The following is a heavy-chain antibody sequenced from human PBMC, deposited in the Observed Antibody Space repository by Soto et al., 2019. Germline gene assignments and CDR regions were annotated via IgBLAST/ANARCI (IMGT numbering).Heavy chain of an antibody. J-gene: IGHJ2*01. D-gene: IGHD3-22*01. CDR1: GFTFTYYA. Sequence: EVQLLESGGGLVQPGGSLRLSCTASGFTFTYYAFSWVRQAPGKGLEWVSAISANGQGIYYADSVRGRFTISRDNSKNTVFLHMDSLRAEDTAVYYCASTKYDSSAYYYWYLGLWGRGTLVTVSS. V-gene: IGHV3-23*01. CDR3: ASTKYDSSAYYYWYLGL. CDR2: ISANGQGI.